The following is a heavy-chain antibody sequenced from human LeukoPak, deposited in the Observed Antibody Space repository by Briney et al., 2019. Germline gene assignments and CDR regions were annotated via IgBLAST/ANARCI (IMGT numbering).Heavy chain of an antibody. Sequence: HGESLKISCKASGFRISNYWIGWVRQMPGEGLEWMGIIYAGDSGTRYSPSFEGQVTVSADKSINTAYVEWGSLKASDTAVYYCARRANRDGYNYDYYDYWGQGTLVSVSS. CDR1: GFRISNYW. D-gene: IGHD5-24*01. J-gene: IGHJ4*02. CDR3: ARRANRDGYNYDYYDY. CDR2: IYAGDSGT. V-gene: IGHV5-51*01.